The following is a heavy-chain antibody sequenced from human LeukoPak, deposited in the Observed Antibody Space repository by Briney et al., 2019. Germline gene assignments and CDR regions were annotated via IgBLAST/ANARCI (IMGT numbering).Heavy chain of an antibody. CDR3: ARDTFYSSGVYGLDV. D-gene: IGHD3-22*01. Sequence: GGSLRLSCAAPGFIFSSYGMHWVRQAPGKGLEWVAVIYYDGSNKYYADSVRGRFTISRDNSKNTLFLQMSSLRAEDTAVYYCARDTFYSSGVYGLDVWGQGTTVNVSS. CDR2: IYYDGSNK. CDR1: GFIFSSYG. J-gene: IGHJ6*02. V-gene: IGHV3-33*01.